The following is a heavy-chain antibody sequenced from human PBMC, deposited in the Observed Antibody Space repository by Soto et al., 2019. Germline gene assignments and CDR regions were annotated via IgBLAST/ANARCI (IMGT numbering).Heavy chain of an antibody. Sequence: SQTLTLTCAISGDSVSSNSAAWNWIRQSPSRGLEWLGRTYYRSKWYKDYAVSVKSRITINPDTSKNQFSLQLNSVTPEDTAVNYCARSTIVHNLRVDPWGQGTLVTVSS. CDR1: GDSVSSNSAA. CDR2: TYYRSKWYK. J-gene: IGHJ5*02. V-gene: IGHV6-1*01. D-gene: IGHD2-8*01. CDR3: ARSTIVHNLRVDP.